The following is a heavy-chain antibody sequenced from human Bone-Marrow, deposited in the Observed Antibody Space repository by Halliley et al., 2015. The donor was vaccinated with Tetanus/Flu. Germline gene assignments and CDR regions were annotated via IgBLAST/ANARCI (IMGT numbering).Heavy chain of an antibody. CDR3: AGSPDVYSNFVAF. CDR1: GGTFSSYA. Sequence: QVQLVQSGAEEKKPGSSVKVSCKVSGGTFSSYAISWLRQAPGQGLEWMGGLIPMFGSANYAEKFQDRITITADKFTSTVYMEVTSLTSKDTAFYYCAGSPDVYSNFVAFWGQGTLVTVSS. V-gene: IGHV1-69*06. CDR2: LIPMFGSA. J-gene: IGHJ4*02. D-gene: IGHD4-4*01.